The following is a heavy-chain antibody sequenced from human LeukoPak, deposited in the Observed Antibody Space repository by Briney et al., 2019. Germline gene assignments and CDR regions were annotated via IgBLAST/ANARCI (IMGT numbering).Heavy chain of an antibody. CDR2: ISSSSSYI. D-gene: IGHD6-13*01. J-gene: IGHJ4*02. Sequence: PGRSLRLSCAASGFTFSSYSMNWVRQAPGKGLEWVSSISSSSSYIYYAYSVTGRFTISRDNAKSSLYMQMNSLRAEDKAVYYCARDHSSSIDCWGQGTLVTVSS. V-gene: IGHV3-21*01. CDR3: ARDHSSSIDC. CDR1: GFTFSSYS.